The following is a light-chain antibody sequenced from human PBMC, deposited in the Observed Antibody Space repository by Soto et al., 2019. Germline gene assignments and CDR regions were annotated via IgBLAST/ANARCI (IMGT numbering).Light chain of an antibody. J-gene: IGKJ1*01. CDR2: AAS. CDR3: QKYSSAPPWT. CDR1: QGISNY. Sequence: DIQMTQSPSSLSASIGDRVTITCRASQGISNYLAWYQQKPGKVPKLLIYAASILYSGVPSRFSGSGSGTDFTLTISSLQPEDVATYYCQKYSSAPPWTFGQGTKVEIK. V-gene: IGKV1-27*01.